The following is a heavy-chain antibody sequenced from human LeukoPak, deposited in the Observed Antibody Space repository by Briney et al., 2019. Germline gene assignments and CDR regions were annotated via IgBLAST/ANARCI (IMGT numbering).Heavy chain of an antibody. CDR3: ARDDAGFCDY. CDR2: ISYDGSNK. D-gene: IGHD3-3*01. Sequence: GRSLRLSCAASGFXFSSYGMHWVRQAPGKGLEWVAAISYDGSNKFYADSVKGRFTTCRYNSKNTRYLQMNSLRAEDRGVYYWARDDAGFCDYWGQGTPVIVSS. CDR1: GFXFSSYG. V-gene: IGHV3-30*03. J-gene: IGHJ4*02.